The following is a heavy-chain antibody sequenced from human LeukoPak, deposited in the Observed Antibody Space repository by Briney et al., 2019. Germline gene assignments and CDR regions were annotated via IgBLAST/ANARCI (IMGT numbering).Heavy chain of an antibody. CDR3: AKDRPYDFWSGYYPLGYYGMDV. CDR2: ISGSGGST. D-gene: IGHD3-3*01. J-gene: IGHJ6*02. V-gene: IGHV3-23*01. CDR1: GFTFSSYS. Sequence: GGSLRLSCAASGFTFSSYSMNWVRQAPGKGLEWVSAISGSGGSTYYADSVKGRFTISRDNSKNTLYLQMNSLRAEDTAVYYCAKDRPYDFWSGYYPLGYYGMDVWGQGTTVTVSS.